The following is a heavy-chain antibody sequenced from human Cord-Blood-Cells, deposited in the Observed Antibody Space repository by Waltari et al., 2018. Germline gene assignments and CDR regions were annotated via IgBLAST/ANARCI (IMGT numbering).Heavy chain of an antibody. CDR2: IKSKTDGGTT. CDR1: GFTFSNAW. CDR3: TTCSSTSCYYYYYMDV. D-gene: IGHD2-2*01. Sequence: LRLSCAASGFTFSNAWMSWVRQAPGKGLEWVGRIKSKTDGGTTDYAAPVKGRFTISRDDSKNTLYLQMNSLKTEDTAVYYCTTCSSTSCYYYYYMDVWGKGTTVTVSS. V-gene: IGHV3-15*01. J-gene: IGHJ6*03.